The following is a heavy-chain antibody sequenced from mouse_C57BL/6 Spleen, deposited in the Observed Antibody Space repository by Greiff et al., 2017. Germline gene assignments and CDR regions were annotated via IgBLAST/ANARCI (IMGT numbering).Heavy chain of an antibody. Sequence: QVQLQQPGAELVKPGASVKLSCKASGYTFTSYWMHWVKQRPGQGLEWIGMIHPNSGSTNYNEKFKSKATLTVDKSSSTAYMQLSSLTSEDSAVYYGAKGWLLQGYAMDYWGQGTSVTVSS. CDR1: GYTFTSYW. CDR2: IHPNSGST. V-gene: IGHV1-64*01. CDR3: AKGWLLQGYAMDY. D-gene: IGHD2-3*01. J-gene: IGHJ4*01.